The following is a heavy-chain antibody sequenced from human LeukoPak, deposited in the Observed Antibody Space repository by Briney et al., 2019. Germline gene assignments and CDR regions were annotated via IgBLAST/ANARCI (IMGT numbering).Heavy chain of an antibody. Sequence: SETLSLTCAVYGTSFNRYYWSWIRQTPGRGLEWIGEIDHIGRASYNPSLKGRATISVDTSKNQFSLTLRSVTAADMGVYFCAMPGFCTATICSNYFESWGQGTLVTVSS. CDR3: AMPGFCTATICSNYFES. CDR2: IDHIGRA. J-gene: IGHJ5*01. D-gene: IGHD2-15*01. V-gene: IGHV4-34*01. CDR1: GTSFNRYY.